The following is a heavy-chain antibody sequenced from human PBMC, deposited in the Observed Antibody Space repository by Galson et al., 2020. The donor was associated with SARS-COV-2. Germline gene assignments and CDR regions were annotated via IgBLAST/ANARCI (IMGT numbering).Heavy chain of an antibody. J-gene: IGHJ2*01. Sequence: TLSLTCAVSGYSVSTTNYWGWVRLAPGRGLEWIGGILPNGRTYYNPSLGSRVTISVDTSRNQYSLTLASVTAADTAFYYCARQGVNMIVLVTVPGWFFDLWGRGTLVTVSS. D-gene: IGHD2-21*02. CDR2: ILPNGRT. CDR3: ARQGVNMIVLVTVPGWFFDL. CDR1: GYSVSTTNY. V-gene: IGHV4-38-2*01.